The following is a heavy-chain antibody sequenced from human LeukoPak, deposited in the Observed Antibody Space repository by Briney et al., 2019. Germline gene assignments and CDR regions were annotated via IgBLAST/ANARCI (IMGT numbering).Heavy chain of an antibody. J-gene: IGHJ4*02. D-gene: IGHD3-10*01. V-gene: IGHV3-23*01. CDR1: GLTFSTYV. Sequence: PGGSLRLSCAASGLTFSTYVMNWVRQAPGKGLEWVSTIGDDTYYADSVKGRITVSRDNSRNKLYLQMNFLGVEDTAVYYCANSEFYVSVKYAGLDNWGQGTLVTVSS. CDR2: IGDDT. CDR3: ANSEFYVSVKYAGLDN.